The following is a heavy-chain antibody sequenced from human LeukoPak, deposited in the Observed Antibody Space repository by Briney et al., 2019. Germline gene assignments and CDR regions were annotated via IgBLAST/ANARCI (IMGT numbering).Heavy chain of an antibody. CDR3: ARADFGVVSYYFDY. Sequence: KPSETLSLTCAVYGGSFSGYYWSWIRQPPGKGLEWIGEINHSGSTNYNPSLKSRVTISVDTSKNQFSLKLSSVTAADTAVYYCARADFGVVSYYFDYWGQGTLVTVSS. CDR1: GGSFSGYY. D-gene: IGHD3-3*01. CDR2: INHSGST. V-gene: IGHV4-34*01. J-gene: IGHJ4*02.